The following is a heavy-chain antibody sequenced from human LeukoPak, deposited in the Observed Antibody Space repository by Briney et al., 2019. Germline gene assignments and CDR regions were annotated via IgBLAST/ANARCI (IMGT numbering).Heavy chain of an antibody. D-gene: IGHD1-26*01. V-gene: IGHV3-64D*06. Sequence: GGSLRLSCSASGFTFSSYAMYWVRQAPGKGLEYVSAISSNVFSTYYADSVKGRFTISRDNSKNTLYLQMTSLRDEDTAVYYCVKKAVGGAKGWFDPWGQGTLVTVSS. J-gene: IGHJ5*02. CDR3: VKKAVGGAKGWFDP. CDR1: GFTFSSYA. CDR2: ISSNVFST.